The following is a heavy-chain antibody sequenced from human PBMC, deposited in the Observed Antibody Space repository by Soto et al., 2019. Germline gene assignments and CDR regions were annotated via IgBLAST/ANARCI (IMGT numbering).Heavy chain of an antibody. V-gene: IGHV4-31*03. D-gene: IGHD2-8*01. CDR3: ARLPIMYYYYGMDV. CDR1: GGSICSGGYY. Sequence: QVQLQESGPGLVKPSQTLSLTCTVSGGSICSGGYYWSWIRQHPGKGLEWIGYIYYSGSTYYNPSLKSRVTISVDTSKNQFSLKLSSVTAADTAVYYCARLPIMYYYYGMDVWGQGTTVTVSS. CDR2: IYYSGST. J-gene: IGHJ6*02.